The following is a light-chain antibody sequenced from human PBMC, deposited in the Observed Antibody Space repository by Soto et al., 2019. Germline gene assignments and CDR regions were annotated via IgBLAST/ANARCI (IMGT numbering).Light chain of an antibody. V-gene: IGLV2-8*01. CDR1: NSDVGGYNY. CDR3: SSYAGSNTVI. Sequence: QSVLTQPPSASGSPGHSVTISCSGTNSDVGGYNYVSWYQLHPDRAPKVMIYEVTKRPSGVPDRFSGSKSGNTASLTVSGLQAEDEGDYYCSSYAGSNTVIFGGGTKVTVL. CDR2: EVT. J-gene: IGLJ2*01.